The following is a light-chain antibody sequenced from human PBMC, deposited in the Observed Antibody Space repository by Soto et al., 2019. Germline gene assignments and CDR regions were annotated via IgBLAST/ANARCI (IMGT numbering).Light chain of an antibody. V-gene: IGKV3-15*01. Sequence: EIVMTQTPATLSVSPGERYTLSCRASQSVSSNLAWYQQKPGQXHRXXIYGASTRATGIPARFSGIWSGTEGTITISSLQSEDCSVYYGQQYNNWPGTFGQGTKVDIK. CDR2: GAS. J-gene: IGKJ1*01. CDR1: QSVSSN. CDR3: QQYNNWPGT.